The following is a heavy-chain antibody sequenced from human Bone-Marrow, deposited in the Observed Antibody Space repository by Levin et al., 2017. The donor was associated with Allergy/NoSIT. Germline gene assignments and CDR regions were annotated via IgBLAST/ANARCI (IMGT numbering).Heavy chain of an antibody. CDR1: GFTFSSYG. D-gene: IGHD6-13*01. V-gene: IGHV3-23*01. Sequence: GGSLRLSCAASGFTFSSYGMAWVRQAPGKGLEWVSAISGSGGSTYYADSVKGRFTISRDNSKNTLYLQMNSLRAEDTAVYYCTKDRESSSGQLEFDYWGQGTLVTVSS. CDR2: ISGSGGST. J-gene: IGHJ4*02. CDR3: TKDRESSSGQLEFDY.